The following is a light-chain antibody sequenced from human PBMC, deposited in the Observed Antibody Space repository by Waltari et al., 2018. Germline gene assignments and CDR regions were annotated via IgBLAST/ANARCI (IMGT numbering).Light chain of an antibody. Sequence: EIVLTQSPGTLSLSPGQRATLSCRASQSVGKYLAWYQQKPGQAPRLLMCDASTRATVFPDRFSGSGSETDFSLTISRLEPEDFAVYYCQKYVNLPATFGQGTKVEIK. CDR3: QKYVNLPAT. CDR2: DAS. J-gene: IGKJ1*01. CDR1: QSVGKY. V-gene: IGKV3-20*01.